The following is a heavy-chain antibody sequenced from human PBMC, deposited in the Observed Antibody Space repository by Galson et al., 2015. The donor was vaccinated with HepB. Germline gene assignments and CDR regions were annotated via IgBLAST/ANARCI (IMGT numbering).Heavy chain of an antibody. CDR1: GFTFSTSS. CDR3: ARDWEYCSGGSCYSAGFDP. J-gene: IGHJ5*02. D-gene: IGHD2-15*01. CDR2: ISSSSRSI. V-gene: IGHV3-48*02. Sequence: SLRLSCAASGFTFSTSSMNWVRQAPGKGLEWLSYISSSSRSIFYADSVKGRFTISRDNAKNSLYLLMNSLRDEDTAVYYCARDWEYCSGGSCYSAGFDPWGQGTLVTVSS.